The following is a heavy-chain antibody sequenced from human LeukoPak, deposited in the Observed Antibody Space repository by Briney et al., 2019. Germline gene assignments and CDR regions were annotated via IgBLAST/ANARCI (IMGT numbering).Heavy chain of an antibody. CDR2: ISYDGSNK. Sequence: QPGRSLRLSCAASGCTFSSYGMHWVRQAPGKGLEWVAVISYDGSNKYYADSVKGRFTISRDNSKNTLYLQMNSLRAEDTAVYYCVRERMADSRGKALQYFDYWGQGTLVTVSS. CDR3: VRERMADSRGKALQYFDY. CDR1: GCTFSSYG. D-gene: IGHD3-22*01. J-gene: IGHJ4*02. V-gene: IGHV3-30*03.